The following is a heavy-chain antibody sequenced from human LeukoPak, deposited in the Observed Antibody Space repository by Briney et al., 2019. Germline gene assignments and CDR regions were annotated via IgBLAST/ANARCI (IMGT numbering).Heavy chain of an antibody. D-gene: IGHD3-16*01. CDR2: IYRSGST. V-gene: IGHV4-4*07. J-gene: IGHJ3*02. Sequence: SETLSLTCTVSGGSIGRSYWSWIRQSAGKGLEWIGRIYRSGSTNYNPSLKSRVTMSVDTSRNQFSLKVDSVTAADTAVYYCARITVGASGQFDVFDIWGQGTMVAVSS. CDR1: GGSIGRSY. CDR3: ARITVGASGQFDVFDI.